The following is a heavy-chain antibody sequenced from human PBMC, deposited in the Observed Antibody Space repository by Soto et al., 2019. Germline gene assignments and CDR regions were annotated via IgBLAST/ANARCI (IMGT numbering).Heavy chain of an antibody. Sequence: QVQLQQWGAGLLKPSETLSLTCAVSGGSFSGYYWCWIRQPPGRGLEWIGEINHSGSTNYNPSLKSRVTISVDTSKNQFSMKRSAVTDADTAVYYCARARSGWLWKYYFDYWGQGTLVTVSS. D-gene: IGHD6-19*01. CDR3: ARARSGWLWKYYFDY. CDR2: INHSGST. V-gene: IGHV4-34*01. J-gene: IGHJ4*02. CDR1: GGSFSGYY.